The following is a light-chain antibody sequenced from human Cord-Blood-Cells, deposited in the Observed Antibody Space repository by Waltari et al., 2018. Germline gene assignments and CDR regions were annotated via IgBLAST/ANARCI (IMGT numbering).Light chain of an antibody. J-gene: IGLJ2*01. CDR3: CSYAGSSTLV. CDR1: SSDVCCYNL. V-gene: IGLV2-23*01. CDR2: EGS. Sequence: QSPLTQPASASGSPAQSIPVPCPGTSSDVCCYNLVCCYQQHPGKAPKLMSYEGSKRPSGVSNRFSGSKSGNTASLTISGLQAEDEADYYCCSYAGSSTLVFGGGTKLTVL.